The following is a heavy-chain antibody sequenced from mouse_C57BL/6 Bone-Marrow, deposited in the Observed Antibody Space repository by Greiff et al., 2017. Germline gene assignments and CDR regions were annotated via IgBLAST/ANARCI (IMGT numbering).Heavy chain of an antibody. D-gene: IGHD2-3*01. V-gene: IGHV1-81*01. CDR3: AMRYYFDY. CDR2: IYPRSGNT. Sequence: QVQLQQSGAELARPGASVKLSCKASGYTFTSYGISWVKQRTGQCLEWIGAIYPRSGNTYYNEKFKGKATLTADKSSSTAYIELRSLTSEDSAVYFCAMRYYFDYWGQGTTLTVSS. J-gene: IGHJ2*01. CDR1: GYTFTSYG.